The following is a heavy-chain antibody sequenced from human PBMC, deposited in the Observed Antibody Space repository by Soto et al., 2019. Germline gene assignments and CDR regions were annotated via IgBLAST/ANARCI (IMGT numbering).Heavy chain of an antibody. D-gene: IGHD6-6*01. CDR1: GFTFSTYA. CDR3: AKEIHSSSSGMDV. J-gene: IGHJ6*02. Sequence: GGSLRLSCAVSGFTFSTYAMSWVRQAPGKGLEWVSFISVGGGSTYYADSVEGRFTISRDNSKNTLYLKMNSLRDYDTAVYYCAKEIHSSSSGMDVWGQGTTVTVSS. V-gene: IGHV3-23*01. CDR2: ISVGGGST.